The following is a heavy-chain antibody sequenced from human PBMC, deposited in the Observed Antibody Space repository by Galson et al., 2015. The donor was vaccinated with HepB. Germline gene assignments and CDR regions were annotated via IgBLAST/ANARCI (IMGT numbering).Heavy chain of an antibody. CDR3: ARTPKGGKYYFDY. CDR2: TDWDDDK. CDR1: GFSLSTTGMR. Sequence: PALVKPTQTLTLTCTFSGFSLSTTGMRVSWIRQPPGKALEWLARTDWDDDKFYSTSLKTRLTISKDTSKNQVVLTMTNMDPVDTATYYCARTPKGGKYYFDYWGQGTLVTVSS. D-gene: IGHD3-16*01. V-gene: IGHV2-70*04. J-gene: IGHJ4*02.